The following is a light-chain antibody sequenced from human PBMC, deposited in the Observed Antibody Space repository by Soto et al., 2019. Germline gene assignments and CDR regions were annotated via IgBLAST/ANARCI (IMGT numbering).Light chain of an antibody. CDR1: QSVTSY. J-gene: IGKJ2*01. Sequence: EVVLTQSPATLSLSRGGRATLSCRASQSVTSYLAWYQQKPGQAPRLLIYAASNRATGIPARFSGSGSGTDFTLTISSLEPEDFAVYYCQQRSNWPPVYTFGQGTK. CDR3: QQRSNWPPVYT. V-gene: IGKV3-11*01. CDR2: AAS.